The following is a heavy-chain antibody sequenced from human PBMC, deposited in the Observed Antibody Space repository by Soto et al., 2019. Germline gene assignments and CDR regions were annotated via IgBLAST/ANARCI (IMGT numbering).Heavy chain of an antibody. CDR2: IYHSGST. J-gene: IGHJ6*02. Sequence: SETLSLTCAGSGGSISSGGYSWSWIRQPPGKGLEWIGYIYHSGSTYYNPSLKSRVTISVDRSKNQFSLKLSSVTAADTAVYYCARAVPDYYYGSGDYYYYGMDVWGQGTTVTVSS. D-gene: IGHD3-10*01. CDR1: GGSISSGGYS. V-gene: IGHV4-30-2*01. CDR3: ARAVPDYYYGSGDYYYYGMDV.